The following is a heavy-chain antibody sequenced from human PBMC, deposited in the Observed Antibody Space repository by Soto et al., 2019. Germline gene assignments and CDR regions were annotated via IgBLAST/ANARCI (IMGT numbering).Heavy chain of an antibody. D-gene: IGHD6-19*01. CDR2: IIPIFGTA. CDR3: ARELKGPIAVAGTENYYYYGMDV. Sequence: QVQLVQSGAEVKKPGSSVKVSCKASGGTFSSYAISWVRQAPGQGLEWMGGIIPIFGTANYAQKFQGRVTITADKSTSTADMELSSLRSEDTAVYYCARELKGPIAVAGTENYYYYGMDVWGQGTTVTVSS. CDR1: GGTFSSYA. J-gene: IGHJ6*02. V-gene: IGHV1-69*06.